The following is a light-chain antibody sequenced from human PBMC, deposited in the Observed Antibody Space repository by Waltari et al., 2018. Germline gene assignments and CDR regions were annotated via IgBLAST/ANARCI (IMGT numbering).Light chain of an antibody. CDR2: AAS. J-gene: IGKJ5*01. V-gene: IGKV1-39*01. CDR1: QSISSY. CDR3: QQSYSTAIT. Sequence: DIQMTQSPSSLSASVGDRVTLTCRASQSISSYLNWYQQKPGKAPKLLIYAASSLQSGVPSRFSGSGSGTDFTLTISSLQPEDFATYSCQQSYSTAITFGQGTRLEIK.